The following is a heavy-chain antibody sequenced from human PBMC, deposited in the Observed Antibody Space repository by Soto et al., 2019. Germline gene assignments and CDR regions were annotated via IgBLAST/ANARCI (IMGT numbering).Heavy chain of an antibody. CDR2: ISAYNGNT. CDR1: GYTFTSYG. CDR3: ARERDYYGSGSYYYYYYGMDV. J-gene: IGHJ6*02. V-gene: IGHV1-18*01. Sequence: ASVKVSCKASGYTFTSYGISWVRQAPGQGLEWMGWISAYNGNTNYAQKLQGRVTMTTDTSTSTAYMELRSLRSDDTAVYYCARERDYYGSGSYYYYYYGMDVWGQGTTVTVS. D-gene: IGHD3-10*01.